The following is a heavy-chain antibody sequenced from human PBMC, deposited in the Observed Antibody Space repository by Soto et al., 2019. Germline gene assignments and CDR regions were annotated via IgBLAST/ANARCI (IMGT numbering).Heavy chain of an antibody. CDR2: IHDSGRS. V-gene: IGHV4-59*01. CDR3: ARGGGTRGGY. D-gene: IGHD3-16*01. J-gene: IGHJ4*02. CDR1: SDSITNYY. Sequence: QVQLQESGPGLVKPSETLSLTCTVSSDSITNYYWSWIRQSPGKGLEWIGYIHDSGRSNYNPSLKSGVKISVDTSKKQFSLRLNSVTAADTAVYYCARGGGTRGGYWGQGTLVTVSS.